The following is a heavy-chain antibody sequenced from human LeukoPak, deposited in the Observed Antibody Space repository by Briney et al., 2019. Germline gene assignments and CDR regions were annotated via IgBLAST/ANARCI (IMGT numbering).Heavy chain of an antibody. CDR1: VVPIRSFS. D-gene: IGHD5-24*01. CDR3: ARDNNGYKNFDY. Sequence: SETLSLTCTVSVVPIRSFSGSWIRQPPGKGLEWIGYIYNSGSTNYNPSLKSRVTISLDTSKNQFSLQLNSVTPEDTAVYYCARDNNGYKNFDYWGQGTLVTVSS. CDR2: IYNSGST. V-gene: IGHV4-59*12. J-gene: IGHJ4*02.